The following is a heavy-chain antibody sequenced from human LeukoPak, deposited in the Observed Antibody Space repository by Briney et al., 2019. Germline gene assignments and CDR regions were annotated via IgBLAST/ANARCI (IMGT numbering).Heavy chain of an antibody. D-gene: IGHD2-21*02. Sequence: GALRLSCAASGFTVSSSYMSWVRQAPGKGLEWVSVIYSGGSTYYADSVKGRFTISRDNSKNTLYLQMNSLRAEDTAVYYCARYRGGYCGGDCAYWLGYFDYWGQGTLVTVSS. V-gene: IGHV3-53*01. CDR1: GFTVSSSY. CDR3: ARYRGGYCGGDCAYWLGYFDY. J-gene: IGHJ4*02. CDR2: IYSGGST.